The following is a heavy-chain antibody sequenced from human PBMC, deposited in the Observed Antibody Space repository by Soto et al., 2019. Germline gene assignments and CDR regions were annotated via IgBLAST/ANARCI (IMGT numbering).Heavy chain of an antibody. CDR3: ARDRSLYYDFWSVYYMGYFDY. CDR1: GGSISSGDYY. V-gene: IGHV4-30-4*01. J-gene: IGHJ4*02. CDR2: IYYSGST. D-gene: IGHD3-3*01. Sequence: PSETLSLTCTVSGGSISSGDYYWSWIRQPPGKGLERIGYIYYSGSTYYNPSLKSRVTISVDTSKNQFSLKLSSVTAADTAVYYCARDRSLYYDFWSVYYMGYFDYWGQGTLVTVSS.